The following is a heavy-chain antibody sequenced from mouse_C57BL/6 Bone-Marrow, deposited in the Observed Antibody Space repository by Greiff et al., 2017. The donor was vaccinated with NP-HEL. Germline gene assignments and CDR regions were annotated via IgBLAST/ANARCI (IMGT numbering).Heavy chain of an antibody. J-gene: IGHJ4*01. CDR1: GFTFSDYY. CDR3: ARQGYYGGYSMDY. CDR2: ISNGGGST. V-gene: IGHV5-12*01. D-gene: IGHD1-1*01. Sequence: EVQLVESGGGLVQPGGSLKLSCAASGFTFSDYYMYWVRQTPEQRLEWVAYISNGGGSTYYPDTVKGRFTISRDNAKNTMYLQMSRLKSEDTAMDYCARQGYYGGYSMDYWGQGTSVTVSA.